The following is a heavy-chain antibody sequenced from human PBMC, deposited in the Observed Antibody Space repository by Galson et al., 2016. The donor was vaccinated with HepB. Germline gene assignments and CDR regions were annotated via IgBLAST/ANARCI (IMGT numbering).Heavy chain of an antibody. V-gene: IGHV3-72*01. CDR2: TRNKVNSYTT. CDR1: GFRFSAHY. CDR3: AKGNVLPDN. Sequence: SLRLSCAASGFRFSAHYMDWVRQAPGKGLEWVGRTRNKVNSYTTGYAASVKGRFTISRDDSKNSLYLQMNSLRAEDTAVYYCAKGNVLPDNWGQGTLVTVSS. D-gene: IGHD3-10*02. J-gene: IGHJ4*02.